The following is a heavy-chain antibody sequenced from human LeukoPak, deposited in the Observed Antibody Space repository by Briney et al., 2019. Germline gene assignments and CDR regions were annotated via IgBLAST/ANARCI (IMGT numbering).Heavy chain of an antibody. V-gene: IGHV3-49*03. Sequence: GGSLRLSCTASGFTFGDYAMSWFRQAPGKGLEWVGFIRSKAYGGTTEYAASVKGRFTISRDDSKSIAYLQMNSLKTEDTAVYYCTRGPGKNLVVVTAIAFDYWGQGTLVTVSS. CDR3: TRGPGKNLVVVTAIAFDY. D-gene: IGHD2-21*02. CDR2: IRSKAYGGTT. CDR1: GFTFGDYA. J-gene: IGHJ4*02.